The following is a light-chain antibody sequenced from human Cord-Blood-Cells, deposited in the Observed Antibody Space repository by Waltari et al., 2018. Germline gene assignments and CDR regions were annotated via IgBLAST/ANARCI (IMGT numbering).Light chain of an antibody. Sequence: DIQMTQSPSSLSPSVGDRVTITCRASQSISSYLNWYQQKPGKAPKLLSYAASSLQSGVPSRFSGSGSGTDFTLTISSLQPEDFATYYCQQSYSTPPTFGQGTKVEIK. CDR3: QQSYSTPPT. V-gene: IGKV1-39*01. CDR2: AAS. CDR1: QSISSY. J-gene: IGKJ1*01.